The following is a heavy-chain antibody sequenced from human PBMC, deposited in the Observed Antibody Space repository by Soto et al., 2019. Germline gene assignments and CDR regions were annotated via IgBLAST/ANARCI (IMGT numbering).Heavy chain of an antibody. CDR1: GFSFSNYA. V-gene: IGHV3-33*01. CDR2: IWNDGTNK. D-gene: IGHD4-4*01. CDR3: ARDLHNNYFYYYGMDV. Sequence: LRLSCAASGFSFSNYAMHWVRQAPGKGLEWVAVIWNDGTNKFYADSVRGRFTISRDNSENTLFFYMNSLRAEDTAVYYCARDLHNNYFYYYGMDVWGQGTTVTVSS. J-gene: IGHJ6*02.